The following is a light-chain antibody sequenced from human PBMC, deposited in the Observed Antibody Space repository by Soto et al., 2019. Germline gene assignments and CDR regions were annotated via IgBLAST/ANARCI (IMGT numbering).Light chain of an antibody. CDR3: SSYAGGCLPVS. Sequence: QSALTQPPSASGSPGQSVTISCTGASSDVGGYDFVSWYQQHPGKAPKLMIYDVTKRPSGVPDRVSGSKSGNTASLTVSGLQADDEADYYCSSYAGGCLPVSFGGGTQVTVL. V-gene: IGLV2-8*01. CDR1: SSDVGGYDF. CDR2: DVT. J-gene: IGLJ3*02.